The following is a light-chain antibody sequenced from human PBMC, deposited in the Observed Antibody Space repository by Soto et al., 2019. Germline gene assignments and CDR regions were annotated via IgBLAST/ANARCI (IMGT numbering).Light chain of an antibody. CDR2: EVS. CDR1: SSDIGTYNS. CDR3: SSYLSTSALG. Sequence: QSALTQPASVSGSPGQSITISCTGTSSDIGTYNSVSWYQHHPGKAPKLIMHEVSNRPSGVSNRVSGSKSGNTASLTISGLQTEDEADYYCSSYLSTSALGFGGGTKLTVL. J-gene: IGLJ3*02. V-gene: IGLV2-14*01.